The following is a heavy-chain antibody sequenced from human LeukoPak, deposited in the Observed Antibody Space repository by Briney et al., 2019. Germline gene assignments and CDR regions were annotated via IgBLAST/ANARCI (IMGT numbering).Heavy chain of an antibody. J-gene: IGHJ3*02. D-gene: IGHD6-19*01. CDR2: ISGRGANT. V-gene: IGHV3-23*01. CDR1: EFTFSNYA. CDR3: AKVRGYSSGWYDDGFDI. Sequence: GGSLRLSCAASEFTFSNYAMNWVRQAPGKGLEWVSAISGRGANTYYADSVKGRFTISRDNSKNTLYLQMNSLKAEDTAVYYCAKVRGYSSGWYDDGFDIWGQGTMVTVSS.